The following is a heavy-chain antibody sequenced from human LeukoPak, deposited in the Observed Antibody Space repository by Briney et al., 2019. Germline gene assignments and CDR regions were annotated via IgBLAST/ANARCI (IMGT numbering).Heavy chain of an antibody. V-gene: IGHV3-23*01. CDR2: ISGSGGST. J-gene: IGHJ4*02. CDR3: AKCIVGLVNVFDY. CDR1: GFIFSRYW. Sequence: GGSLRLSCAASGFIFSRYWMHWVRQAPGKGLVWVSAISGSGGSTYYADSVKGRFTISRDNSKNTLYLQMNSLRAEDAAVYYCAKCIVGLVNVFDYWGQGTLVTVSS. D-gene: IGHD3-3*01.